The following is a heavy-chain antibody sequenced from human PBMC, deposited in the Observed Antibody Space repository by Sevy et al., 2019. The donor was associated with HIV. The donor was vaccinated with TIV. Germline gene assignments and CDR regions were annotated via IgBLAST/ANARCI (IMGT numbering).Heavy chain of an antibody. CDR1: GFTFSSYW. Sequence: GGTLRLSCVASGFTFSSYWMSWVRKDPGKGLEWVANIKQDGSEKYYVDSGKGRFTISRDNAKNSLYLQMNSLRAEDTAVYYCARDWGATFWGQGTLVTVSS. J-gene: IGHJ4*02. V-gene: IGHV3-7*01. CDR2: IKQDGSEK. CDR3: ARDWGATF. D-gene: IGHD1-26*01.